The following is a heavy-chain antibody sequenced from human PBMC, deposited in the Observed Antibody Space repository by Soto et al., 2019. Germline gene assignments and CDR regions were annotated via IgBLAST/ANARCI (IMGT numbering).Heavy chain of an antibody. CDR3: AREAAAGLVY. V-gene: IGHV1-8*01. D-gene: IGHD6-13*01. Sequence: QVQLVQSGAEVKKPGASVKVSCKASGYTFTSYDINWVRQATGQGLEGMGWMNPNSGNTGYAQMFQGRLTMNRNTSISTAYMVLTSLRSEDTAVYYCAREAAAGLVYWGQGTLVTVSS. CDR2: MNPNSGNT. J-gene: IGHJ4*02. CDR1: GYTFTSYD.